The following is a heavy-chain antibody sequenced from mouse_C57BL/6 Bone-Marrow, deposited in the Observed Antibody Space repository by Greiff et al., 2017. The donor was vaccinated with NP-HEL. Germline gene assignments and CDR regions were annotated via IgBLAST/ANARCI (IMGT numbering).Heavy chain of an antibody. V-gene: IGHV1-5*01. CDR1: GYTFTSYW. D-gene: IGHD1-1*01. J-gene: IGHJ4*01. CDR3: TSYGSSFYYAMDY. Sequence: EVQLQQSGTVLARPGASVKMSCKTSGYTFTSYWMHWVKQRPGQGLEWIGAISPGNSDTSYNQKFKGKATLTAVTYASTAYMELSSLTNEDSSVYYCTSYGSSFYYAMDYWGQGTSVTVSS. CDR2: ISPGNSDT.